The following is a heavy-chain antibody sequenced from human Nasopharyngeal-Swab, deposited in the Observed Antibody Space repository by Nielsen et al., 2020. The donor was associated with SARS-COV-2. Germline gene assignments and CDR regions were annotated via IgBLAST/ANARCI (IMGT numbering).Heavy chain of an antibody. CDR3: AKAQTKELDY. Sequence: GESLKISCLASGFTFNNNAMTWVRQAPGKGLEWVSTVSGSGKITYYADSVKGRFTISRDNSKNTLNLQMNNLRAEDTAIYYCAKAQTKELDYWGQGTLVTVSS. CDR1: GFTFNNNA. J-gene: IGHJ4*02. V-gene: IGHV3-23*01. CDR2: VSGSGKIT. D-gene: IGHD1-1*01.